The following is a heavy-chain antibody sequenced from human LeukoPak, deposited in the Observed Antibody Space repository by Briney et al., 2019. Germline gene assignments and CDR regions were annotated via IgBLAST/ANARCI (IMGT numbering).Heavy chain of an antibody. Sequence: GASVKVSCKASGYTFTSYYMHWVRQAPGQGLEWMGWINPNSGDTNYAQKFQGRVTMTRDTSISTVYMELSSLRSEDTAVYYCARGRAAGGDYWGQGTLVTVSS. D-gene: IGHD6-13*01. CDR1: GYTFTSYY. CDR3: ARGRAAGGDY. V-gene: IGHV1-2*02. CDR2: INPNSGDT. J-gene: IGHJ4*02.